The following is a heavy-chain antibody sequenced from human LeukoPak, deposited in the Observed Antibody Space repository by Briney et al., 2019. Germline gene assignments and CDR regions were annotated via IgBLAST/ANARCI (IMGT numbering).Heavy chain of an antibody. Sequence: SETLSLTCTVSGGSISSRSYYWGWIRQPPGKGLEWIGSIYYSGSTYYNPSLKSRVTISVDTSKNQFSLKLSSVTAADTAVYYCARGEFYDILTGYYKKNWFDPWGQGTLVTVSS. V-gene: IGHV4-39*01. CDR3: ARGEFYDILTGYYKKNWFDP. CDR1: GGSISSRSYY. J-gene: IGHJ5*02. CDR2: IYYSGST. D-gene: IGHD3-9*01.